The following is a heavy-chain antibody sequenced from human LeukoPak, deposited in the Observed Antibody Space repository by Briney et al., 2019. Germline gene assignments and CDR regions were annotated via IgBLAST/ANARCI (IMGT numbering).Heavy chain of an antibody. Sequence: GGSLRPSCAASGFTFSSYSMNWVRQAPGKGLEWVSSISSSSSYIYYADSVKGRLTISRDNAKNSLYLQMNSLRAEDTAVYYCARDLADYDFWSGYYTGDGDSYFDYWGQGTLVTVSS. J-gene: IGHJ4*02. CDR3: ARDLADYDFWSGYYTGDGDSYFDY. CDR1: GFTFSSYS. CDR2: ISSSSSYI. V-gene: IGHV3-21*01. D-gene: IGHD3-3*01.